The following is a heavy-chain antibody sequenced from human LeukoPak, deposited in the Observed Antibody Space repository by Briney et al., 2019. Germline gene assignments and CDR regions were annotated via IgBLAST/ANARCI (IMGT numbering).Heavy chain of an antibody. CDR3: ARGGGVVGATTWNY. Sequence: SETLSLTCTVSGGSVNYYYWSWIRQPPGKGLEWIGYIYYSGSTDYNPSLKSRVTISEDTSKNQFSLKLSSVTAADTAVYYCARGGGVVGATTWNYWGQGTLVTVSS. D-gene: IGHD1-26*01. J-gene: IGHJ4*02. CDR1: GGSVNYYY. V-gene: IGHV4-59*02. CDR2: IYYSGST.